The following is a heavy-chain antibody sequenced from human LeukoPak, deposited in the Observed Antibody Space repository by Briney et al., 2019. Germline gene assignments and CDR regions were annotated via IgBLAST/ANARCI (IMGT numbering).Heavy chain of an antibody. D-gene: IGHD6-6*01. CDR1: GFSFSGHW. V-gene: IGHV3-74*01. CDR2: TSPTGSTT. CDR3: ARGPNSNWSGLDF. Sequence: GSLRLSCTASGFSFSGHWMHWARQLPGKGLVWVSRTSPTGSTTSYADSVKGRFTVSRDNAKNTLYLQVNNLRAEDTAVYYCARGPNSNWSGLDFWGQGTLLTVSS. J-gene: IGHJ4*02.